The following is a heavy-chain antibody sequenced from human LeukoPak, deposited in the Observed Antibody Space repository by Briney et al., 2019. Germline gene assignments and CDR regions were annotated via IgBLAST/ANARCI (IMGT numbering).Heavy chain of an antibody. Sequence: TSQTLSLTCAVYGGSFSGYYWSWIRQPPGKGLEWIGEINHSGSTNYNPSLKSRVTISVNTSKNQFSLKLSSVTAADTAVYYCARRYSNFDYWGQGTLVTVSS. V-gene: IGHV4-34*01. CDR2: INHSGST. CDR3: ARRYSNFDY. CDR1: GGSFSGYY. D-gene: IGHD4-11*01. J-gene: IGHJ4*02.